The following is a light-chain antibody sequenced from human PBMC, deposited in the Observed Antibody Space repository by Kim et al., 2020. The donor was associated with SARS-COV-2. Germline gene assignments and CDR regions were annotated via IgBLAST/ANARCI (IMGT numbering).Light chain of an antibody. V-gene: IGKV1-39*01. J-gene: IGKJ2*01. Sequence: SASVGDRVTITCRASQGISSYLNWYQQKPRKAPKLLIYAASSLQSGVPSRFSGSGSGTHFTLTISSLQPQDFATYYCQQSYSSPYTFGQGTKLEI. CDR2: AAS. CDR3: QQSYSSPYT. CDR1: QGISSY.